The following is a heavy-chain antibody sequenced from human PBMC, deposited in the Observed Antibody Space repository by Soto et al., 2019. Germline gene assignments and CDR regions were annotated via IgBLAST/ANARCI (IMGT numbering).Heavy chain of an antibody. D-gene: IGHD3-10*01. CDR2: IYYSGST. CDR3: ARGTFPGSYVRHYYYGMDV. J-gene: IGHJ6*02. CDR1: GGSISSGGYY. V-gene: IGHV4-31*03. Sequence: PSETLSLTCTVSGGSISSGGYYWSWIRQHPGKGLEWIGYIYYSGSTYYNPSLKSRVTISVDTSKNQFSLKLSSVTAADTAVYYCARGTFPGSYVRHYYYGMDVWGQGTTVTVSS.